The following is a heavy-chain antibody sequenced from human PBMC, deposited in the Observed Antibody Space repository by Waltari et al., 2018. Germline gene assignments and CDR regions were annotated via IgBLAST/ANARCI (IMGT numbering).Heavy chain of an antibody. V-gene: IGHV3-74*01. CDR1: GFSFSSYW. CDR2: VNINGTGT. J-gene: IGHJ4*02. Sequence: VQLVESGGRLVQPGGSLRIACDAYGFSFSSYWMHWVRQAPGKGLVWVARVNINGTGTDYADSVKVRFAISRDNAENTLYLQMNNLRAEDTGIYYCTRVNWDYWGQGTLVTVSS. CDR3: TRVNWDY.